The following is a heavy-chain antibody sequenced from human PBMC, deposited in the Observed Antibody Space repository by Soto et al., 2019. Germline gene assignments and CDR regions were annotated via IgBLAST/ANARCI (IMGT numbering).Heavy chain of an antibody. Sequence: SVKVSCKASGGTFSSYAISWVRQAPGQGLEWMGGIIPIFGTANYAQKFQGRVTITADESTSTAYMELSSLRSEDTAVYYCAYGHRGYYYYGMDVWGQGTTVTVSS. CDR1: GGTFSSYA. CDR3: AYGHRGYYYYGMDV. J-gene: IGHJ6*02. CDR2: IIPIFGTA. V-gene: IGHV1-69*13. D-gene: IGHD3-10*01.